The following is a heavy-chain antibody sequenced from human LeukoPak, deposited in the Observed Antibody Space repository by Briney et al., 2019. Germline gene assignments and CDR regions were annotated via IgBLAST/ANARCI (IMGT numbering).Heavy chain of an antibody. Sequence: PSETLSLTCTVSGGSTSSGSYYWSWIRQPAGKGLEWIGRIYTSGSTNYNPSLKSRVTISVDTSKNQFSLKLSSVTAADTAVYYCARSCSSTSCYRGLYYYYYMDVWGKGTTVTVSS. V-gene: IGHV4-61*02. D-gene: IGHD2-2*02. J-gene: IGHJ6*03. CDR2: IYTSGST. CDR1: GGSTSSGSYY. CDR3: ARSCSSTSCYRGLYYYYYMDV.